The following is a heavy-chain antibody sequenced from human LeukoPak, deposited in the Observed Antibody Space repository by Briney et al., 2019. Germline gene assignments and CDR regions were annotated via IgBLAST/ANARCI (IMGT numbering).Heavy chain of an antibody. CDR1: GYTFTSYY. V-gene: IGHV1-46*01. CDR2: INPSGGST. CDR3: ARGGGLGGYDLDKGETGRLFDY. J-gene: IGHJ4*02. Sequence: ASVKVSCKASGYTFTSYYMHWVRQAPGQGPEWMGIINPSGGSTSYAQKFQGRVTMTRDTSTSTVYMELSSLRSEDTAVYYCARGGGLGGYDLDKGETGRLFDYWGQGTLVTVSS. D-gene: IGHD5-12*01.